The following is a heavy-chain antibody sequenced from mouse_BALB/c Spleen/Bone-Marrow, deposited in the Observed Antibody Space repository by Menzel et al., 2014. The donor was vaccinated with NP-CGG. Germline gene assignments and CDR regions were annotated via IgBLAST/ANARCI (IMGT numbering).Heavy chain of an antibody. CDR2: IYPGSGST. CDR3: ARFSQLGLLAY. D-gene: IGHD3-1*01. V-gene: IGHV1-55*01. Sequence: QVQLQQSGAELVKPGTSVKLSCKASGYNFTSYWINWVKLRPGQGLEWIGDIYPGSGSTNYNEKFKGKATLTVDTSSSTAYMQLSSLASEDSALYYCARFSQLGLLAYWGQGTLVTVSA. CDR1: GYNFTSYW. J-gene: IGHJ3*01.